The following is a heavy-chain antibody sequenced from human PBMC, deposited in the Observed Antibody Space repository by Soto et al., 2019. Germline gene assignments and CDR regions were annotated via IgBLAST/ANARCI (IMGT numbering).Heavy chain of an antibody. CDR2: INPNSGGT. CDR3: ARAPGITGTGMDV. J-gene: IGHJ6*02. CDR1: GYTFTGYY. Sequence: ASVKVSCKASGYTFTGYYMHWLRQPPGQGLEWMGWINPNSGGTNYAQKFQGRVTMTRDTSISTAYMELSRLRSDDTAVYYCARAPGITGTGMDVWGQGTTVTVSS. V-gene: IGHV1-2*02. D-gene: IGHD1-20*01.